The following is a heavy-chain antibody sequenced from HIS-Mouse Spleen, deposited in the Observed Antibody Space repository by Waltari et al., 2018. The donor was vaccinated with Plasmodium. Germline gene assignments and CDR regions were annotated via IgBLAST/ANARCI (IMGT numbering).Heavy chain of an antibody. V-gene: IGHV3-7*01. Sequence: EVQLVESGGGLVQPGGALRPACAGSGVTLSRYWMRWVRQAPGKGLEWVANIKQDGSEKYYVDSVKGRFTISRDNAKNSLYLQMNSLRAEDTAVYYCASSWYWYFDLWGRGTLVTVSS. J-gene: IGHJ2*01. CDR2: IKQDGSEK. CDR3: ASSWYWYFDL. CDR1: GVTLSRYW. D-gene: IGHD6-13*01.